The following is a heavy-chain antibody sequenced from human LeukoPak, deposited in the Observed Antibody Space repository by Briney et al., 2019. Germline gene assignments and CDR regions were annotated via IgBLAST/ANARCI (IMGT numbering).Heavy chain of an antibody. CDR3: ARVLGYYYDSSGPLYY. V-gene: IGHV3-21*01. CDR2: ISSSSSYI. J-gene: IGHJ4*02. CDR1: GFTFSSYS. D-gene: IGHD3-22*01. Sequence: PGGSLRLSCAASGFTFSSYSRNWVRQAPGKGLEWVSSISSSSSYIYYADSVKGRFTISRDNAKNSLYLQMNSLRAEDTAVYYCARVLGYYYDSSGPLYYWGQGTLVTVSS.